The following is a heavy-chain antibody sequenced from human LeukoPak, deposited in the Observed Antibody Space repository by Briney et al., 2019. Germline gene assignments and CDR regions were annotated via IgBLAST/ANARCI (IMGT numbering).Heavy chain of an antibody. V-gene: IGHV3-69-1*01. J-gene: IGHJ3*02. CDR2: ISSSSYI. Sequence: GGSLRLSCAVSGLTFSDYYMSWIRQAPGKGLEWVSSISSSSYIYYADSVKGRFTISRDNAKNSLYLQMNSLRAEDTAVYYCARDYNFDSSGYYPNDIWGQGTMVTVSS. D-gene: IGHD3-22*01. CDR1: GLTFSDYY. CDR3: ARDYNFDSSGYYPNDI.